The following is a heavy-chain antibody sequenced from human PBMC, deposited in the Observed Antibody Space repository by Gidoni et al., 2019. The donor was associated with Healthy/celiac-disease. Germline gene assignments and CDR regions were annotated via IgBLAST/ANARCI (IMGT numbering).Heavy chain of an antibody. CDR3: ARGGERCSSWPGGFDP. V-gene: IGHV4-34*01. J-gene: IGHJ5*02. CDR1: GGSFSGYY. Sequence: QVQLQQWGAGLLKPSETLSLTCAVYGGSFSGYYWSWIRQPPGKGLEWIGEINHSGSTNYNPSLKSRVTISVATSKNQFSLKLSSVTAADTAVYYCARGGERCSSWPGGFDPWGQGTLVTVSS. CDR2: INHSGST. D-gene: IGHD6-13*01.